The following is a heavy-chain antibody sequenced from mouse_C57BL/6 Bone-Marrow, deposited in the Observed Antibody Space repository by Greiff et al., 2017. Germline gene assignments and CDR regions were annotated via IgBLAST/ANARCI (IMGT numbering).Heavy chain of an antibody. CDR1: GYTFTSYW. CDR2: INPSSGYT. D-gene: IGHD1-1*01. Sequence: QVQLQQSGAELAKPGASVKLSCKASGYTFTSYWMHWVKQRPGQGLEWIGYINPSSGYTKYNQKFKDKATLTADKSSSTAYMQLSSLTYEASAVYYCASDYYGSAFAYWGQGTLVTVSA. CDR3: ASDYYGSAFAY. J-gene: IGHJ3*01. V-gene: IGHV1-7*01.